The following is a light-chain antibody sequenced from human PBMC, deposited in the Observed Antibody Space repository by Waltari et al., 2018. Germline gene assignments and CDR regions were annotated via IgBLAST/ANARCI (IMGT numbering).Light chain of an antibody. J-gene: IGLJ3*02. V-gene: IGLV4-69*01. CDR1: SRHSSNI. CDR2: VNSDGSH. Sequence: QLVLTQSPSASASLGASVKLTCTLSSRHSSNIIPWLQQRPERGPRYLMKVNSDGSHSKGDDSPDRFSGSSSGAERYLTIASLQSEDEADYYCETWDSNTQGVFGGGTKLTVL. CDR3: ETWDSNTQGV.